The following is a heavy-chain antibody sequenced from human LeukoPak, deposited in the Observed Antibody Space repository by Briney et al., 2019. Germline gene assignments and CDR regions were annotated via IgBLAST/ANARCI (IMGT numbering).Heavy chain of an antibody. Sequence: SGPTLVKPTQALRLTCSLSGFSFSTSGVGVGWIRQPLGKTLERLTLNYCDDDKRYSTSLKNTLTITKDTSNNQVVPTMTNMYPVDTATYYCAHRRRDYDFWSGHEVRDYFDYWGQGTLVTVSS. CDR3: AHRRRDYDFWSGHEVRDYFDY. V-gene: IGHV2-5*02. J-gene: IGHJ4*02. CDR1: GFSFSTSGVG. D-gene: IGHD3-3*01. CDR2: NYCDDDK.